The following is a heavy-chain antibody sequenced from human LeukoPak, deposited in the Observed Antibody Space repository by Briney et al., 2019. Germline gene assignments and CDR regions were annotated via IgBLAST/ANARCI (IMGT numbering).Heavy chain of an antibody. Sequence: GGSLRLSCAASGFTLSSYWMQWVSQAPGKGLVWVSRIKNDGSVTNYADSVKGRYTISRDNAKNTLYLQMNSLRAEDTAVYYCARYNAAAGDYWGQATLVTVSS. CDR3: ARYNAAAGDY. V-gene: IGHV3-74*01. CDR2: IKNDGSVT. CDR1: GFTLSSYW. J-gene: IGHJ4*02. D-gene: IGHD6-13*01.